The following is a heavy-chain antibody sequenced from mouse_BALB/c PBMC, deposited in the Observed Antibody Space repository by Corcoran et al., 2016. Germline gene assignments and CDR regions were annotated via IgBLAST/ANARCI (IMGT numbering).Heavy chain of an antibody. CDR2: ISYDGSN. D-gene: IGHD4-1*01. V-gene: IGHV3-6*02. Sequence: DVQLQESGPGLVKPSQSLSLTCSVTGYSITSGYYWNWIRQFLGNKLEWMGYISYDGSNNYNPSLKNRISITRDTSKNQFFLKLNSVTTEDTATYYCANWDAMDYWGQGTSVTVSS. CDR1: GYSITSGYY. CDR3: ANWDAMDY. J-gene: IGHJ4*01.